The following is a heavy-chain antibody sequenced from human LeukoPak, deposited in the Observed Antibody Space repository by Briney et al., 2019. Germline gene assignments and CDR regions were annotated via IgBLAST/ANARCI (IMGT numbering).Heavy chain of an antibody. CDR1: GFTFTNAW. CDR3: AKSGLNRFDY. V-gene: IGHV3-23*01. J-gene: IGHJ4*02. D-gene: IGHD2-15*01. CDR2: IEYSGGSA. Sequence: GGSLRLSCAASGFTFTNAWMSWVRQAPGKGLEWVSSIEYSGGSAYYADSVKGRFTISRDDSKNTLYLQMNSLRVEDTAVYYCAKSGLNRFDYWGQGTLVTVSS.